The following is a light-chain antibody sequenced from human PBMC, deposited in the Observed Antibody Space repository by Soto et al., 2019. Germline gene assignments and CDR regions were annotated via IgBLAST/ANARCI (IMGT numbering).Light chain of an antibody. CDR1: QSVSYN. CDR3: QQYKNWPPLN. J-gene: IGKJ4*01. CDR2: GAF. V-gene: IGKV3-15*01. Sequence: EIVMTQSPATLSVSPGETATLSCRASQSVSYNLAWYQQKPGQGPRLLIYGAFTRATGIPARFSGSGSGTEFTLTISSLQSEDFAVYYGQQYKNWPPLNFGGGTKVEIK.